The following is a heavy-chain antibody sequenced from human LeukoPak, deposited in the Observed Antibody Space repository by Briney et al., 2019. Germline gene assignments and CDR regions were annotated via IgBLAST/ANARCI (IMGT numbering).Heavy chain of an antibody. Sequence: GGSLRLSCRTSGLRFCDYAMSWVRRAPGKGLEWVAFIRSNIYGGTTEYAASVRGRFTISRDDSESSVYLQMNSLKTEDTAVYYCTRDHWNTFDYWGQGTLVTVSS. CDR2: IRSNIYGGTT. J-gene: IGHJ4*02. CDR3: TRDHWNTFDY. D-gene: IGHD1/OR15-1a*01. V-gene: IGHV3-49*04. CDR1: GLRFCDYA.